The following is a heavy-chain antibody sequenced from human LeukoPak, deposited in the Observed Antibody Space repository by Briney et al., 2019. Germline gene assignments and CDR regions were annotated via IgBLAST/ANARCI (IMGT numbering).Heavy chain of an antibody. J-gene: IGHJ4*01. D-gene: IGHD3-10*01. V-gene: IGHV3-74*01. CDR3: AREGTASIDY. CDR1: GFTFSSYA. Sequence: GRSLRPSCAASGFTFSSYAMHWVRQAPGKGLVCVSRLSSDGSNTRYADSVKGRFTISRDNAKNTLYLQMNSLRAEDTAVYYCAREGTASIDYWGQGALVTVSS. CDR2: LSSDGSNT.